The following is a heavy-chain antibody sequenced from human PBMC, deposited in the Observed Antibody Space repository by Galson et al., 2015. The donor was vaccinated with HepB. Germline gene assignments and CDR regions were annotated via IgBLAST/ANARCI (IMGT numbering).Heavy chain of an antibody. D-gene: IGHD2-15*01. V-gene: IGHV3-30-3*01. CDR1: GFTFSSYA. CDR3: ARAVVVVAANYYYYMDV. J-gene: IGHJ6*03. CDR2: ISYDGSNK. Sequence: LRLSCAASGFTFSSYAMHWVRQAPGKGLEWVAVISYDGSNKYYADSVKGRFTISRDNSKNTLYLQMNSLRAEDTAVYYCARAVVVVAANYYYYMDVWGKGTTVTVSS.